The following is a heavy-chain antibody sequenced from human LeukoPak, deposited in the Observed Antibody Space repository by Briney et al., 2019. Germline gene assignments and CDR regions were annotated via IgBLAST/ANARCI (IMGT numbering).Heavy chain of an antibody. CDR1: GFTFDDYA. D-gene: IGHD6-13*01. CDR2: ICWHSGSI. CDR3: AKGVGRSWYFSIDY. V-gene: IGHV3-9*01. Sequence: PGRSLILSCAASGFTFDDYAMHWVRQAPGKGLEWVSGICWHSGSIGYADSVKGRFTISRDNAQNSLYLQMNSLRAEDTALYYCAKGVGRSWYFSIDYWGQGTLVTVSS. J-gene: IGHJ4*02.